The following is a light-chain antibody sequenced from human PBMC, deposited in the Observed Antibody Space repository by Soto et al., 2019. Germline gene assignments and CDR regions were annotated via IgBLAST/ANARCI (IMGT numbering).Light chain of an antibody. V-gene: IGLV1-44*01. CDR3: AAWDDSLNGHVV. Sequence: QPVLTQPPSASGTPGQRVTISCSGSSSNIGSNTVNWYQQLPGTAPKLLIYSNNQRPLGVPDRFSGSKSGTSASLAISGLQSEDEADYYCAAWDDSLNGHVVFGGGTKLTVL. CDR1: SSNIGSNT. J-gene: IGLJ2*01. CDR2: SNN.